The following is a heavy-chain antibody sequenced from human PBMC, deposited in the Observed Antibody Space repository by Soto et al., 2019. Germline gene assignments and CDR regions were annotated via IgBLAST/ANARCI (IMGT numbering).Heavy chain of an antibody. CDR3: ARMGKLGYCSSTSCYVAFDI. Sequence: SETLSLTCTVSGGSISSSSYYWGWIRQPPGKGQDWIGSIYYSGSTYYNPSLKSRVTISVDTSKNQFSLKLSSETAADTAVYYCARMGKLGYCSSTSCYVAFDIWGQGTMVTVSS. J-gene: IGHJ3*02. CDR2: IYYSGST. CDR1: GGSISSSSYY. D-gene: IGHD2-2*01. V-gene: IGHV4-39*01.